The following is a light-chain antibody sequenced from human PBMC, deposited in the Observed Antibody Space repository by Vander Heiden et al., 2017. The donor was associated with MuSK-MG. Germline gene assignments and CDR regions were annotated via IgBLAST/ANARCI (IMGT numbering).Light chain of an antibody. J-gene: IGKJ2*01. CDR3: QQYNNWPLYT. CDR1: QGLNGN. CDR2: GAS. Sequence: EIVMTQSPATLSVSPGERATLSCRASQGLNGNLAWYQQKPGQAPRLLIYGASTRATDIPARFSGSGSGTEFTLTISSLQSEDFAVYYCQQYNNWPLYTFGQGTKLEIK. V-gene: IGKV3-15*01.